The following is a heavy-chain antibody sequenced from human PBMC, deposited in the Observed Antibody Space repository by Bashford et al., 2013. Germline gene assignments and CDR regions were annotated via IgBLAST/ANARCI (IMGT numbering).Heavy chain of an antibody. CDR1: GYTFTGYY. V-gene: IGHV1-2*02. CDR2: INPNSGGT. Sequence: VASVKVSCKASGYTFTGYYMHWVRQAPGQGLEWMGWINPNSGGTNYAQKFQGRVTMTRDTSISTAYMELSRLRSDDTAVYYCAREVSLGGLYYYGMDVWGQGTTVTVSS. J-gene: IGHJ6*02. CDR3: AREVSLGGLYYYGMDV. D-gene: IGHD3-16*02.